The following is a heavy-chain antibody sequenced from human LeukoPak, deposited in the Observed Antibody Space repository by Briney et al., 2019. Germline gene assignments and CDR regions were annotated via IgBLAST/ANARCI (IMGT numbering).Heavy chain of an antibody. CDR1: GYSFTSYW. Sequence: GESLKISCKGSGYSFTSYWIGWVRQMPGKGLEWMGIIYPGDSDTRYSPSFQGQVTISADKSISTAYLQWSSLKASDTAMYYCARQVGELSYYYYGMDVWGQGTTVTVSS. CDR3: ARQVGELSYYYYGMDV. J-gene: IGHJ6*02. CDR2: IYPGDSDT. V-gene: IGHV5-51*01. D-gene: IGHD3-16*02.